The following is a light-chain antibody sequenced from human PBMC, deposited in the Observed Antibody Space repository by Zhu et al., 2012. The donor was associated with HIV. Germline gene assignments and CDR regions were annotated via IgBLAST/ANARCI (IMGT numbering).Light chain of an antibody. J-gene: IGKJ2*01. V-gene: IGKV3-15*01. CDR3: QQYNQWYS. CDR2: GAS. Sequence: EIVLTQSPVTLSVSPGEGATLSCRASQSVSSDLAWYQQKPGQAPRLLIYGASSRATGIPARFSGSGSGTEFTLSVSSVQSEDFAVYYCQQYNQWYSFGQGTKLEI. CDR1: QSVSSD.